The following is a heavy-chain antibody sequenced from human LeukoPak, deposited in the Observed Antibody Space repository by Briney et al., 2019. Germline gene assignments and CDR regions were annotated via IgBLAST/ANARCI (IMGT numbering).Heavy chain of an antibody. Sequence: GASVKVSCKASGGTFSSYAISWVRQAPGQGLEWMGGIIPIFGTANYAQKFQGRVTITRDTSASTVYMELSSLRSEDTAVYYCARAPGSRSYSVFDYWGQGTLVTVSS. CDR1: GGTFSSYA. CDR2: IIPIFGTA. CDR3: ARAPGSRSYSVFDY. D-gene: IGHD1-26*01. V-gene: IGHV1-69*05. J-gene: IGHJ4*02.